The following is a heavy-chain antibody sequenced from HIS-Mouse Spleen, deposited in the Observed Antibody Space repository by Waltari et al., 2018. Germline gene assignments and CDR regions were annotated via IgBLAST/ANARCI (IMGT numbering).Heavy chain of an antibody. V-gene: IGHV4-34*01. J-gene: IGHJ1*01. CDR2: INHSGST. CDR3: ARGGNFQH. Sequence: QVQLQQWGAGLLKPSETLSLTCAVYGGSFSGYYWSWIRQPPGKGLEWIGEINHSGSTNYNPALKGRVTISVDTSKNQFSLKLSSVTAADTAVYYCARGGNFQHWGQGTLVTVSS. CDR1: GGSFSGYY.